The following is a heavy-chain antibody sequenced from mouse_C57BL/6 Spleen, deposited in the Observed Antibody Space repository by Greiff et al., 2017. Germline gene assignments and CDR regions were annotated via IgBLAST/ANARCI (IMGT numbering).Heavy chain of an antibody. Sequence: QVHVKQSGAELVRPGASVTLSCKASGYTFTDYEMHWVKQTPVHGLEWIGAIDPETGGTAYNQKFKGKAILTADKSSSTAYMELRSLTSEGSAVYYGTSYWTVYWGQGTPLTVSS. CDR2: IDPETGGT. J-gene: IGHJ2*01. V-gene: IGHV1-15*01. CDR3: TSYWTVY. CDR1: GYTFTDYE.